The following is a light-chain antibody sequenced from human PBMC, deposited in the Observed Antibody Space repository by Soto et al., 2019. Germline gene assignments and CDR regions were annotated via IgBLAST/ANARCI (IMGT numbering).Light chain of an antibody. CDR2: ATS. Sequence: EFVLTQSPGTLSLSPGERATLSCRTSQSARSTYLAWYQQKPGQPPRLLIFATSSRATGIPDRFSGSGSGTDFTLTISRLEPEDFAVYYCQEYGGSPLYAFGQGNKLEIK. CDR3: QEYGGSPLYA. J-gene: IGKJ2*01. V-gene: IGKV3-20*01. CDR1: QSARSTY.